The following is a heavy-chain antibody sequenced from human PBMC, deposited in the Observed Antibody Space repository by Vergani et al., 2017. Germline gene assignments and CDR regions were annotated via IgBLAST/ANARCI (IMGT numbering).Heavy chain of an antibody. CDR2: IKGDGSAK. Sequence: VRLVESGGGVVQPGRSLRLSCAASGFSFTSYGMHWLRQAPGKGLEWVAAIKGDGSAKQYVESVKGRFTISRDNAKSSLYLQMNSLRVADTAVYYCARGHPVGSYWGQGTLVTVSS. V-gene: IGHV3-7*01. CDR1: GFSFTSYG. CDR3: ARGHPVGSY. D-gene: IGHD1-26*01. J-gene: IGHJ4*02.